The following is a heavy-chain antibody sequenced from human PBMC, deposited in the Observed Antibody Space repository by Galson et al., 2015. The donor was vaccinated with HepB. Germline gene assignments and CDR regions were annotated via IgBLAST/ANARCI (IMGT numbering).Heavy chain of an antibody. CDR3: ARECLSSSIYYFDY. Sequence: SLRLSCAASGFIFSDFSMHWVRQAPGKGLEWVAVMSKRGNSINYADSMKGRFTISRDNSKNTLYLQMNSLRAEDTAVYYCARECLSSSIYYFDYWGQGTLVPVSS. V-gene: IGHV3-30*03. CDR2: MSKRGNSI. J-gene: IGHJ4*02. CDR1: GFIFSDFS. D-gene: IGHD6-13*01.